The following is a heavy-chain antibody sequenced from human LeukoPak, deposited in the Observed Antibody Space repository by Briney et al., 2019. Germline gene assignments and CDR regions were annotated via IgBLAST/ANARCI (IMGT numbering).Heavy chain of an antibody. V-gene: IGHV4-39*07. D-gene: IGHD3-22*01. Sequence: PSETLSLTCTVSGGSISSSSYYWGWIRQPPGKGLEWIGSIYYSGSTYYNPSLKSRVTISVDTSKNQFSLKLSSVTAADTAVYYCARTLARPDYYDSSGYSRYYFDYWGQGTLVTVSS. CDR3: ARTLARPDYYDSSGYSRYYFDY. CDR2: IYYSGST. CDR1: GGSISSSSYY. J-gene: IGHJ4*02.